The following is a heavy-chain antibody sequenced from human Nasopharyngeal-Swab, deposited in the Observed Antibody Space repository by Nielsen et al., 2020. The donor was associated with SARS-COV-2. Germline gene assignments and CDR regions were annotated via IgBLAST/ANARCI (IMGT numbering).Heavy chain of an antibody. Sequence: VRQMPGKGLEWMGIINPTGGSTSYAQKFQGRVTMTRDTSTSTVYMELSSLRSEDTAVYYCARSGRITIFGVFINYYYYMDVWGKGTTVTVSS. CDR2: INPTGGST. D-gene: IGHD3-3*01. J-gene: IGHJ6*03. V-gene: IGHV1-46*01. CDR3: ARSGRITIFGVFINYYYYMDV.